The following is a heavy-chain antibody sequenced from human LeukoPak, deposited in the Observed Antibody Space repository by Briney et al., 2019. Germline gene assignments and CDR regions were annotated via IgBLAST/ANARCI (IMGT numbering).Heavy chain of an antibody. Sequence: SQTLSLTRTVSGGSISSGCYCWSWIRQHPGKGLEWIGYIYYSWSTYYNPSLKSRVTISVDTSKNHFSLKLSSVTAADTAVYYCARADYYDSSGYPGAFDIWGQGTMVTVSS. CDR3: ARADYYDSSGYPGAFDI. J-gene: IGHJ3*02. V-gene: IGHV4-31*03. D-gene: IGHD3-22*01. CDR2: IYYSWST. CDR1: GGSISSGCYC.